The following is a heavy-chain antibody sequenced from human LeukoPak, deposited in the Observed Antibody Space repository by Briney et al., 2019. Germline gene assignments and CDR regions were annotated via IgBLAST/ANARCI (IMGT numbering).Heavy chain of an antibody. D-gene: IGHD1-1*01. J-gene: IGHJ4*02. Sequence: GGSLRVSCAASGFTFSTFAMSWVRQAPGKGLEWVSAIFGNGRTTYYADSVKGRFTISRDNSKNTLYLQMNSLRAEDTAVYYCARGRYDWNDVGYFDYWGQGTLVSVSS. CDR2: IFGNGRTT. CDR3: ARGRYDWNDVGYFDY. V-gene: IGHV3-23*01. CDR1: GFTFSTFA.